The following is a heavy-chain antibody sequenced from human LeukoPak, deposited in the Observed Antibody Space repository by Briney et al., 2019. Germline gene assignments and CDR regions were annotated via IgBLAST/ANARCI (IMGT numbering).Heavy chain of an antibody. CDR2: ITGSGVST. V-gene: IGHV3-23*01. CDR1: GFTFSSYA. J-gene: IGHJ4*02. D-gene: IGHD3-22*01. Sequence: GGSLRLSCAASGFTFSSYAMNWVRQAPGKGLEWVSIITGSGVSTYYADSVKGRFTISRDNSKNTLYLQMNGLRVEDTAVYYCASAHSSGHDFYFDYWGQGTRDPVSS. CDR3: ASAHSSGHDFYFDY.